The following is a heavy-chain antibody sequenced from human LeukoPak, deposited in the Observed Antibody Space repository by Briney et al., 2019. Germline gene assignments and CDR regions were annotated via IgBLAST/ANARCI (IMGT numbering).Heavy chain of an antibody. J-gene: IGHJ6*03. CDR2: IYSGGST. D-gene: IGHD3-3*01. CDR3: AKNPDFLYMDV. CDR1: GFTVSSNY. Sequence: GGSLRLSCAASGFTVSSNYMSWVRQAPGKGLEWVSVIYSGGSTYYADSVKGRFTISRDNSKNTLYLQMNSLRAEDTAVYYCAKNPDFLYMDVWGKGTTVTVSS. V-gene: IGHV3-66*01.